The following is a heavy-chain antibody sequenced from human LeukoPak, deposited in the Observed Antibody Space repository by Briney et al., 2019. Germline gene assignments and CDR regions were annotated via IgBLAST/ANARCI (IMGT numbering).Heavy chain of an antibody. CDR3: AKEDYDNSTTGY. Sequence: PGGSLRLSCAASGFTFSSYAMSWVRRAPGKGLEWVSGISDSGGSTYYADSVKGRFTISRDNSKNTVYLQMNSLRAEDTALYYCAKEDYDNSTTGYWGQGTLVTVTS. CDR2: ISDSGGST. D-gene: IGHD3-22*01. V-gene: IGHV3-23*01. J-gene: IGHJ4*02. CDR1: GFTFSSYA.